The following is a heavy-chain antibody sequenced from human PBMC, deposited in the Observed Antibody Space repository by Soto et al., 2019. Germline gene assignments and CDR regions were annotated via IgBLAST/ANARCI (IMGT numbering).Heavy chain of an antibody. CDR1: GGTFSSYS. J-gene: IGHJ1*01. CDR3: ARGYYYDSSGYSNFQH. D-gene: IGHD3-22*01. Sequence: SVNVSCKSSGGTFSSYSISWGRQAPGQGLECMGGIIPIFGTTNYAQKFQGRVTITADESTSTAYMDLSSLRSEDTAVYYCARGYYYDSSGYSNFQHWGQGTLVTVSS. V-gene: IGHV1-69*13. CDR2: IIPIFGTT.